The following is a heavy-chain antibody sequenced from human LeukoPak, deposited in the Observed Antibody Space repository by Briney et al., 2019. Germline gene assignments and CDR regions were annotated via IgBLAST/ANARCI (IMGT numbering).Heavy chain of an antibody. J-gene: IGHJ4*02. CDR3: ARELRVSRRGFDY. CDR1: GFTFSSYS. CDR2: ISSSSSYI. Sequence: PGGSLRLSCAASGFTFSSYSMNWVRQAPGKGLEWVSSISSSSSYIYYADSVKGRFTISRDNAKNSLYLQMNSLRAEDTAVYYCARELRVSRRGFDYWGQGTLVTVSS. D-gene: IGHD2-2*01. V-gene: IGHV3-21*01.